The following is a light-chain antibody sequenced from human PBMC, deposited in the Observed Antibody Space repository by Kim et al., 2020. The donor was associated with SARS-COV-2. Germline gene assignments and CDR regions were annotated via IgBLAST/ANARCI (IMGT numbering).Light chain of an antibody. J-gene: IGLJ3*02. CDR3: QVWDRSSDQRL. Sequence: PGERARVACGGRNIGGKSVHWYQQRPGQAPLLVIYYDNERPSGTSERFSGSNSGNTATLTISRVEAGDEADYYCQVWDRSSDQRLFGGGTQLTVL. CDR2: YDN. V-gene: IGLV3-21*04. CDR1: NIGGKS.